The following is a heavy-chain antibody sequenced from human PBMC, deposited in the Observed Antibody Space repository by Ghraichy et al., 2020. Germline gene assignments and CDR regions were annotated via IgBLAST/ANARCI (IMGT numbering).Heavy chain of an antibody. CDR2: ISWNSGDI. D-gene: IGHD3-9*01. J-gene: IGHJ4*02. Sequence: SLNISCAASGFTFDDYAMHWVRQAPGKGLEWVSGISWNSGDIGYADSVKGRFTISRDNAKNSLYLQMNSLRPEDTAFYYCAKANILTGYFDYWGQGTLVTVSS. CDR3: AKANILTGYFDY. CDR1: GFTFDDYA. V-gene: IGHV3-9*01.